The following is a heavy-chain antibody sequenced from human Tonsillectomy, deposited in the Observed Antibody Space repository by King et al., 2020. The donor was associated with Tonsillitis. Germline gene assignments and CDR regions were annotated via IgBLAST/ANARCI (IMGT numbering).Heavy chain of an antibody. CDR3: ARDSYYDFWSGYSYTSSWSDNWFDP. J-gene: IGHJ5*02. Sequence: VQLVESGGGLVQPGGSLRLSCAASGFNFSTYWMSWVRQAPGKGLEWVANINQEGSEKYYVDSVKGRSTISRDNAKNSLYLQMNSLRAEDTAVYYCARDSYYDFWSGYSYTSSWSDNWFDPWGQGTLVTVSS. CDR2: INQEGSEK. CDR1: GFNFSTYW. V-gene: IGHV3-7*01. D-gene: IGHD3-3*01.